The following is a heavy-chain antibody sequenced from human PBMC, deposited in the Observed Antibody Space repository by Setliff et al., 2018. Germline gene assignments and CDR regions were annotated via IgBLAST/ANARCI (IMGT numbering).Heavy chain of an antibody. CDR3: ARDPVKQLVNWFDP. CDR2: INHSGTT. D-gene: IGHD3-10*01. J-gene: IGHJ5*02. Sequence: PETLSLTCTVSGASISSGTYYWGWIRQPPGKGLEWIGEINHSGTTNYNPSLKSRVTISVDTSKNQFSLTMSSVSAADAAVYYCARDPVKQLVNWFDPWGQGTLVTVSS. CDR1: GASISSGTYY. V-gene: IGHV4-39*07.